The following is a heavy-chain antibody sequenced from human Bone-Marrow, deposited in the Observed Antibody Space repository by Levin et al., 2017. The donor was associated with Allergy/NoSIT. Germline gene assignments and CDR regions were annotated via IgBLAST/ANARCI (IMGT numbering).Heavy chain of an antibody. J-gene: IGHJ5*02. CDR3: ARDVTMGGEA. Sequence: GGSLRLSCAASGFSFSSSWMSWVRQAPGKGLEWVANIKEDGSAKYYVDSVKGRFTVSRDNAENSLYMQMDDLRAEDTALYYCARDVTMGGEAWGQGTLVTVSS. D-gene: IGHD3-10*01. CDR1: GFSFSSSW. CDR2: IKEDGSAK. V-gene: IGHV3-7*03.